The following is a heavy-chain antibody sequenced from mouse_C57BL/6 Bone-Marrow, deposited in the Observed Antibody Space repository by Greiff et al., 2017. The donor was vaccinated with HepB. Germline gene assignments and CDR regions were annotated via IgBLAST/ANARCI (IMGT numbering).Heavy chain of an antibody. J-gene: IGHJ1*03. Sequence: QVQLQQPGAELVMPGASVKLSCKASGYTFTRYWLHWVKQRPGQGLEWIGEIDPSDMYTNYNQKFKGKSTLNVDKSSSTAYMQLSSLTSEDSAVYYCARRTGTGYFDVWGTGTTVTVSS. CDR3: ARRTGTGYFDV. CDR2: IDPSDMYT. V-gene: IGHV1-69*01. CDR1: GYTFTRYW. D-gene: IGHD4-1*01.